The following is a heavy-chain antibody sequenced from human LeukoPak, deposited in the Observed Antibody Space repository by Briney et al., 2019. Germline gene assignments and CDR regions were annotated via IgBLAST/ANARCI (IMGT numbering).Heavy chain of an antibody. Sequence: GGSLRLSCAASGFTFSSYAMSWVRQAPGKGLEWVSAISGSGGSTYYADSVKGRFTISRDNSKNTLYLQMNSLRAEDTAVYYCAKDPVRVLEWLYYFDYWGQGTLVTVSS. CDR3: AKDPVRVLEWLYYFDY. V-gene: IGHV3-23*01. D-gene: IGHD3-3*01. CDR2: ISGSGGST. CDR1: GFTFSSYA. J-gene: IGHJ4*02.